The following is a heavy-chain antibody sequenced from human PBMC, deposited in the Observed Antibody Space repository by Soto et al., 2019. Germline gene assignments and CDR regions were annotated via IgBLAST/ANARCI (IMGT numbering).Heavy chain of an antibody. CDR2: IYYSGST. V-gene: IGHV4-31*03. D-gene: IGHD3-10*01. J-gene: IGHJ5*02. CDR1: GGSISSGGYY. CDR3: ARGGRITMVRGVINWFDP. Sequence: PSETLSLTCTVSGGSISSGGYYWSWIRQHPXKGLEWIGYIYYSGSTYYNPSLKSRVTISVDTSKNQFSLKLSSVTAADTAVYYCARGGRITMVRGVINWFDPWGQGTLVTVSS.